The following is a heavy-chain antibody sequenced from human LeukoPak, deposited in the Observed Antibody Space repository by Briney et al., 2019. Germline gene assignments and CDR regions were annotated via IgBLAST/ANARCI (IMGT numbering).Heavy chain of an antibody. D-gene: IGHD3-22*01. CDR3: ARATYYYDSSGYYNYYYYMDV. J-gene: IGHJ6*03. CDR1: GFTFSSYE. Sequence: GGSLRLSCAASGFTFSSYEMNWVRQAPGKGLEWVSYISSSGNTIYYAASEKGRFTISRDNAKNSLYLQMNSLRAEDTAVYYCARATYYYDSSGYYNYYYYMDVWGKGTTVTVSS. CDR2: ISSSGNTI. V-gene: IGHV3-48*03.